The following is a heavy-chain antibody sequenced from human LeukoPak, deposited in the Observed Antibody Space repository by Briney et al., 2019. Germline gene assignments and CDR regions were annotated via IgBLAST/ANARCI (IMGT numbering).Heavy chain of an antibody. CDR1: GFTFSSYA. D-gene: IGHD6-19*01. CDR2: ISYDGSIK. Sequence: GGSLRLSCAASGFTFSSYAMHWVRQAPGKGLEWVAVISYDGSIKYYADSVKGRFTISRDNSKNTLYLQMNSLRAEDTAVYYCARDLAVAGRWRNWFDPWGQGTLVTVSS. V-gene: IGHV3-30-3*01. CDR3: ARDLAVAGRWRNWFDP. J-gene: IGHJ5*02.